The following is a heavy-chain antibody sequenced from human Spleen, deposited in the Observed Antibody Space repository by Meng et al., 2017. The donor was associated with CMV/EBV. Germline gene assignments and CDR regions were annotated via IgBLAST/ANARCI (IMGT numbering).Heavy chain of an antibody. V-gene: IGHV3-30*02. CDR1: GFTFSRAG. Sequence: GGSLRLSCAASGFTFSRAGMHWVRQAPGKGLEWVSFIRYDGSNHYYADSVKGRFTISRDNSKNTVFLQMNGLRAEDTAVYYCAKDWLITGAAGVFDYWGQGTLVTVSS. CDR3: AKDWLITGAAGVFDY. CDR2: IRYDGSNH. D-gene: IGHD1-26*01. J-gene: IGHJ4*02.